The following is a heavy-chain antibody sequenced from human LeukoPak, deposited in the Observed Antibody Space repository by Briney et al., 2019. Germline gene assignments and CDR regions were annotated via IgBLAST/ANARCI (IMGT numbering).Heavy chain of an antibody. Sequence: GGSLRPSCAAAGFTFSSYAMDWVRQAPGKGLGWVAVISYDGSNKYYADSVKGRFTISRDKSKNTLYLQMNSLRAADTAVYYGARDRVGATDYSNYWGQGTLVTGSS. V-gene: IGHV3-30-3*01. J-gene: IGHJ4*02. D-gene: IGHD1-26*01. CDR1: GFTFSSYA. CDR3: ARDRVGATDYSNY. CDR2: ISYDGSNK.